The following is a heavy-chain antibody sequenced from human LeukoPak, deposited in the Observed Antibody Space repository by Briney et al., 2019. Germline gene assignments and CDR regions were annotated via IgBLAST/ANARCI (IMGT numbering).Heavy chain of an antibody. CDR1: GGSFSGYY. V-gene: IGHV4-34*01. Sequence: KTSETLSLTCAVYGGSFSGYYWSWIRQPPGKGLEWIGEINHSGSTNYNPSLKSRVTISVDTSKNQFSLKPSSVTAADTAVYYCARGRRVPYYYDSSGRGIAFDIWGQGTMVTVSS. CDR2: INHSGST. J-gene: IGHJ3*02. D-gene: IGHD3-22*01. CDR3: ARGRRVPYYYDSSGRGIAFDI.